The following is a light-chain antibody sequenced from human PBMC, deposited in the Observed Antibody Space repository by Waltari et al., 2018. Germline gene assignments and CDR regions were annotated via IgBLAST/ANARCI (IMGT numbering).Light chain of an antibody. CDR1: QSISSW. CDR3: QQYNSYSPG. J-gene: IGKJ4*01. V-gene: IGKV1-5*01. Sequence: DIQMTQSPSTLSASVGDRVTITCRASQSISSWLAWYPQKPGKAPKLLIYDASSLESGVPSRFSGSGSGTEFTLTISSLQPDDFATYYCQQYNSYSPGFGGGTKVEIK. CDR2: DAS.